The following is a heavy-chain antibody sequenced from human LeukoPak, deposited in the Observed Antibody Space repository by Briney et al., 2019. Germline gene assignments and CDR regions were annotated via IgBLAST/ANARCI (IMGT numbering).Heavy chain of an antibody. Sequence: PSETLSLTCTVSGGSISSSSYYWGWIRQPPGKGLEWIGSIYYSGSTYYNPSLKSRVTISVDTSKNQFSLKLSSVTAADMAVYYCARSYSGYDPSGFDYWGQGTLVTVSS. CDR1: GGSISSSSYY. V-gene: IGHV4-39*01. D-gene: IGHD5-12*01. CDR3: ARSYSGYDPSGFDY. J-gene: IGHJ4*02. CDR2: IYYSGST.